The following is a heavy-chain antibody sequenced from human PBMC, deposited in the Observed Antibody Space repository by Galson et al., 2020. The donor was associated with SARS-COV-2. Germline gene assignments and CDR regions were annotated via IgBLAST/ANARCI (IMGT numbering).Heavy chain of an antibody. Sequence: GESLKISCAASGFTFSSYAMTWVRQAPGKGLEWVSSLSGSGYSPYYADSVKGRFTISRDNSKNTLYLQMNSLRAEDTAIYYCAKATERQGGSGWFDYWGQGTLVTVSS. J-gene: IGHJ4*02. CDR2: LSGSGYSP. D-gene: IGHD6-19*01. V-gene: IGHV3-23*01. CDR3: AKATERQGGSGWFDY. CDR1: GFTFSSYA.